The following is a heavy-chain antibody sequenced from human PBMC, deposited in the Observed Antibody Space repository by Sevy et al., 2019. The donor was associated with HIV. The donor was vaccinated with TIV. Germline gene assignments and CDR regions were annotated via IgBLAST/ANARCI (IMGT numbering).Heavy chain of an antibody. Sequence: SETLSLTCTVSGGSISSYYWSWIRQPPGKGLEWIGYIYYSGSTNYNPSLKSRVTISVDTSKNQFSLKLSSVTAADTAVYYCAREVGPAAMGGWFDPWGQRTLVTVSS. CDR1: GGSISSYY. V-gene: IGHV4-59*01. D-gene: IGHD2-2*01. CDR2: IYYSGST. J-gene: IGHJ5*02. CDR3: AREVGPAAMGGWFDP.